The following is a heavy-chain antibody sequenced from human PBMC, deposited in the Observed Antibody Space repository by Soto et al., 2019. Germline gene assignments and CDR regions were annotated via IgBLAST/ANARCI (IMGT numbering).Heavy chain of an antibody. CDR2: IYYSGST. J-gene: IGHJ6*03. CDR3: ARDVGESSEVAAAGTGGYYYYYYMDV. CDR1: GGSISSGGYY. V-gene: IGHV4-31*03. D-gene: IGHD6-13*01. Sequence: SETLSLTCTVSGGSISSGGYYWSWIRQHPGKGLEWIGYIYYSGSTYYNPSLKSRVTISVDTSKNQFSLKLSSVTAADTAVYYCARDVGESSEVAAAGTGGYYYYYYMDVWGTGTMVTVSS.